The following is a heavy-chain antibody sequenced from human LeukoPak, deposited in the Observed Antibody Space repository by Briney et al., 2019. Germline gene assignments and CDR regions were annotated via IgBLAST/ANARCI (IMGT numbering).Heavy chain of an antibody. CDR1: GGSFSGYY. CDR2: INHSGGT. Sequence: SETLSLTCAVYGGSFSGYYWSWIRQPPGKGLEWIGEINHSGGTNYNPSLKSRVTISVDTSKNQFSLKLSSVTAADTAVYYCARLGSGGYYYYMDVWGKGTTVTISS. J-gene: IGHJ6*03. V-gene: IGHV4-34*01. CDR3: ARLGSGGYYYYMDV. D-gene: IGHD3-10*01.